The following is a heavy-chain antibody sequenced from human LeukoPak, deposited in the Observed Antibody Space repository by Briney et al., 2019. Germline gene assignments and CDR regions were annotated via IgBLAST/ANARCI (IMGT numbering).Heavy chain of an antibody. D-gene: IGHD3-9*01. Sequence: SETLSLTCAVYGGSFSGYYWSWIRQPPGKGLEWIGEINHSGSTNYNPSLKSRVTISVDTSKNQFSLKLSSVTAADTAVYYCARFPFRVLRYFDSLADFDYWGQGTLVTVSS. J-gene: IGHJ4*02. CDR2: INHSGST. CDR3: ARFPFRVLRYFDSLADFDY. CDR1: GGSFSGYY. V-gene: IGHV4-34*01.